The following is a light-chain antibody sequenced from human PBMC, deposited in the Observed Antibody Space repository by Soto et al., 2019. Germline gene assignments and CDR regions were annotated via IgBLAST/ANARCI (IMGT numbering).Light chain of an antibody. Sequence: QSVLTQPASVSGSPGQSITISCTGTSSDVGGYNYVSWYQQHPGKAPKLMIYEVRNRPSGVSNRFSGSKSGNTASLTISGLQAEDEADYYCSSYTSSSTPHVFGTGTKVTVL. CDR1: SSDVGGYNY. V-gene: IGLV2-14*01. J-gene: IGLJ1*01. CDR3: SSYTSSSTPHV. CDR2: EVR.